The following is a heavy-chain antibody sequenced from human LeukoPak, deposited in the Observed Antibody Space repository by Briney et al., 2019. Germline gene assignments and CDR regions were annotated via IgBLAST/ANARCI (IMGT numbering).Heavy chain of an antibody. Sequence: ASVKVSCKASRYILTTYYLHWLRQAPGQGLEWMGSINPNTGATNYAQNFQGRVTMTRDTSINTAYMEVSRLRSDDTAVYYCARGYCSSTSCELDYWGQGTLATVSS. J-gene: IGHJ4*02. V-gene: IGHV1-2*02. CDR3: ARGYCSSTSCELDY. CDR2: INPNTGAT. CDR1: RYILTTYY. D-gene: IGHD2-2*01.